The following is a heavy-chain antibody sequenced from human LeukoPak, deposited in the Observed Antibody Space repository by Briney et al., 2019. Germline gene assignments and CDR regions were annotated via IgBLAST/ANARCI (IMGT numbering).Heavy chain of an antibody. D-gene: IGHD1-26*01. CDR1: GYTLTNHW. V-gene: IGHV5-51*01. CDR3: ASRFDSGIINAFDI. CDR2: IWPDDSDS. J-gene: IGHJ3*02. Sequence: GESLKISCKGSGYTLTNHWFAWTRQMPGEGPEWMGIIWPDDSDSRYSPSFQGQVTISADKSINTAYLQWNNLKASDTAIYYCASRFDSGIINAFDIWGQGTLVVVSS.